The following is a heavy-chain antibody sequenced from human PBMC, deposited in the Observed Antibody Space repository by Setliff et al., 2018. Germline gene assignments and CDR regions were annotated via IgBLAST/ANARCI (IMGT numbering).Heavy chain of an antibody. CDR1: GGSFGNYY. CDR3: RYWSGYYNNDY. Sequence: PSETLSLTCTVYGGSFGNYYWGWIRQSPGKGLEWIGEINDSGTTNYSPSLKSRVTISLDASTNQFSLKLRSVSAADTAVYYCRYWSGYYNNDYWGQGTLVTVSS. V-gene: IGHV4-34*01. D-gene: IGHD3-3*01. CDR2: INDSGTT. J-gene: IGHJ4*02.